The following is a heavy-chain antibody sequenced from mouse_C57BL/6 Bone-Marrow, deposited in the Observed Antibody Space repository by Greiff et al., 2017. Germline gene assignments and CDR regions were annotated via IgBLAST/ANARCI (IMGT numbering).Heavy chain of an antibody. CDR3: ARNPYYYAMDY. CDR1: GFTFSDYG. CDR2: ISNLAYSI. J-gene: IGHJ4*01. V-gene: IGHV5-15*01. Sequence: EVMLVESGGGLVQPGGSLKLSCAASGFTFSDYGMAWVRQAPRKGPVWVAFISNLAYSIYYADTVTGRFTISRENAKNTLYLEMSSLRSEDTAMYYCARNPYYYAMDYWGQGTSVTVSS.